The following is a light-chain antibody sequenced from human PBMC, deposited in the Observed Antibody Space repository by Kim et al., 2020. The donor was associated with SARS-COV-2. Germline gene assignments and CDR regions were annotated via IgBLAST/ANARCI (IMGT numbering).Light chain of an antibody. Sequence: QSALTQPASVSGSPGQSITISCTGTSSDVGNYNYVSWYQQHPGKAPKLMIFDVSNRPSGVSNRFSGSKSVNTASLTISGLQAEDEADYYCSSYTTSNTLVFGTGTKVTVL. V-gene: IGLV2-14*03. CDR2: DVS. CDR1: SSDVGNYNY. CDR3: SSYTTSNTLV. J-gene: IGLJ1*01.